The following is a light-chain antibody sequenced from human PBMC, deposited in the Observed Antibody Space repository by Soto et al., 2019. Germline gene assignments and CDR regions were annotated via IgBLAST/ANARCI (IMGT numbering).Light chain of an antibody. Sequence: DVQMTQSPSSLSASVGDRVTISCRASQGITNDLGWYQQKPGKAPNLLIYDASSLESGVPSRFSGSGSGTEFTLTISSLQPDDFATYYCQQYQSSWTFGQGTKVDIK. J-gene: IGKJ1*01. CDR2: DAS. CDR1: QGITND. V-gene: IGKV1-17*01. CDR3: QQYQSSWT.